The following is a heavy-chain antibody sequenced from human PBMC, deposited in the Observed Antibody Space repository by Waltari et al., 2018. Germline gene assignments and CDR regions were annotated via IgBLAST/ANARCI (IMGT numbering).Heavy chain of an antibody. Sequence: EVQLLESGGGLVQPGGSLRLSCAASGFTFSSYAMSWVRQAPGKGLEWVSVIYSGGSSTYYADSVKGRFTISRDNSKNTLYLQMNSLRAEDTAVYYCATTSSDYDFWSGYSGYFDYWGQGTLVTVSS. CDR2: IYSGGSST. J-gene: IGHJ4*02. CDR3: ATTSSDYDFWSGYSGYFDY. CDR1: GFTFSSYA. D-gene: IGHD3-3*01. V-gene: IGHV3-23*03.